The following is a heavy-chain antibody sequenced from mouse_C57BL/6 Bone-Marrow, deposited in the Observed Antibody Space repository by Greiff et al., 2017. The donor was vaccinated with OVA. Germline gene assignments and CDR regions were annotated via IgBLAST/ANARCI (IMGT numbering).Heavy chain of an antibody. J-gene: IGHJ4*01. V-gene: IGHV14-4*01. CDR2: IDPENGDT. CDR3: TTEDGYPYYYAMDY. Sequence: EVQLQQSGAELVRPGASVKLSCTASGFNIKDDYMHWVKQRPEQGLEWIGWIDPENGDTEYASKFQGKATITADTYSNTAYLQLSSLTSEDTAVYYCTTEDGYPYYYAMDYWGQGTSVTVSS. CDR1: GFNIKDDY. D-gene: IGHD2-3*01.